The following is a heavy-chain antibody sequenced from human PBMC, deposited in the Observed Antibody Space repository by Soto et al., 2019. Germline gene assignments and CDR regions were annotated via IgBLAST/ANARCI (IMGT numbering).Heavy chain of an antibody. CDR2: ISGSGGSK. CDR3: AKRRGPGGTTPPNYFDY. V-gene: IGHV3-23*01. D-gene: IGHD4-17*01. CDR1: GFTFSSYA. J-gene: IGHJ4*02. Sequence: LRLSCAASGFTFSSYAMSWVRQAPGKGLEWVSGISGSGGSKYYADSVKGRFTISRDNSKNTLYLQMNSLRAEDTAVYYCAKRRGPGGTTPPNYFDYWGQGTLVTVSS.